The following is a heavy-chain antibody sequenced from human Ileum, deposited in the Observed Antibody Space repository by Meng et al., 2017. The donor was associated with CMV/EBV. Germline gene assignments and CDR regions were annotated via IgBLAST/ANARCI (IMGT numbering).Heavy chain of an antibody. D-gene: IGHD2-2*01. CDR3: AREPPDISSSGTSPVSDY. V-gene: IGHV3-48*03. CDR2: ISSGGTYR. CDR1: GFTFSTYE. J-gene: IGHJ4*02. Sequence: GESLKISCAVSGFTFSTYEMNWIRQGPGKGLEWVSYISSGGTYRHYTDSMKGRFTISRDDANNLLYLQMNSLRAEDTAVYYCAREPPDISSSGTSPVSDYWGQRTLV.